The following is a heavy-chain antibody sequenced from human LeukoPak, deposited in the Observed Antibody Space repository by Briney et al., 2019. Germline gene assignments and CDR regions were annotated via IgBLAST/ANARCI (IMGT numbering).Heavy chain of an antibody. CDR2: MNHSGRT. V-gene: IGHV4-34*01. J-gene: IGHJ6*03. Sequence: SETLSLTRADYGESFSGYYWTWIRQTPETGLEWGGEMNHSGRTNYNPSLKSRVTISVDTSKNQFSLELSSVTAADTAVYYCARGRQDVTMIVVVMTAVSYYLDVWGKGTTVTVS. CDR3: ARGRQDVTMIVVVMTAVSYYLDV. D-gene: IGHD3-22*01. CDR1: GESFSGYY.